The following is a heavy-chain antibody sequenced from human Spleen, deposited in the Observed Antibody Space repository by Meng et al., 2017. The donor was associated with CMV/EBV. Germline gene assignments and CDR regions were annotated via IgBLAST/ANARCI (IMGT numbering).Heavy chain of an antibody. J-gene: IGHJ4*02. CDR2: IYFSGTT. CDR1: GASFGSGRFY. D-gene: IGHD2-2*01. CDR3: ARGTTSPLDY. Sequence: GSLRLSCNVSGASFGSGRFYWHWIRQPPGKGLEWIGQIYFSGTTNYNPSLKSRLTMSLDTSKNQFSLNLHSVTSADTAVYFCARGTTSPLDYWGRGTLVTVSS. V-gene: IGHV4-61*01.